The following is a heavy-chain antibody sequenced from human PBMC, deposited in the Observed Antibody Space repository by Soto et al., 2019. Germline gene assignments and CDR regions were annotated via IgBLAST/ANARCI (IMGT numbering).Heavy chain of an antibody. J-gene: IGHJ4*02. CDR2: MNGDGSNT. Sequence: EVQLVESGGGLVQPGESLRLSCAASGFTFSGFWMQWVRLLPGKGLVWVSRMNGDGSNTAYADSVKGRFSISRDNAKNTLYLQMNGLRVDDTAVYYCVTSYGDPPGWGQGTLVTVSS. D-gene: IGHD4-17*01. CDR3: VTSYGDPPG. V-gene: IGHV3-74*01. CDR1: GFTFSGFW.